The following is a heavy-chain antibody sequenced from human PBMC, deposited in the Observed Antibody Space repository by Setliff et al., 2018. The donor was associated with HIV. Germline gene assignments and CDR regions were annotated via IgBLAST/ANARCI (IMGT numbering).Heavy chain of an antibody. Sequence: PGGSLRLSCAVSGITFGNAWMSWVRQAPGKGLEWVGRIKSNKDGGTAHYAAPVKGRFSISRDDSNNMLYLQMSSLKTEDTAVYYCTTGTRLVDWGQGALVTVSS. D-gene: IGHD2-21*01. CDR2: IKSNKDGGTA. J-gene: IGHJ4*02. V-gene: IGHV3-15*01. CDR1: GITFGNAW. CDR3: TTGTRLVD.